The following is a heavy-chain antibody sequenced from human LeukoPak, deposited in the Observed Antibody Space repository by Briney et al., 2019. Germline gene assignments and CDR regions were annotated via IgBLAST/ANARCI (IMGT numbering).Heavy chain of an antibody. CDR2: TFPSGTT. J-gene: IGHJ4*02. V-gene: IGHV4-59*10. CDR1: GISLCGFT. CDR3: ARSGITSSHTAFDH. D-gene: IGHD3-10*01. Sequence: SETLSVTLSGSGISLCGFTWSWIHQPAGDGLPGIRRTFPSGTTSYHPSLNSRVAMSVNTSKGKFFVMLTSVTAADTAVYYCARSGITSSHTAFDHWGQGNLVFGSS.